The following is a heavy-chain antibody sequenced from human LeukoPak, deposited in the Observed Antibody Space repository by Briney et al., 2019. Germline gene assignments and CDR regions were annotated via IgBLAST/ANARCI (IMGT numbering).Heavy chain of an antibody. CDR3: ARVPGIAVAGTLGGGDY. Sequence: PGGSLRLSCAASGFTFSDYYMSWIRQAPGKGLEWVSSISSSGSTIYYADSVKGRFTISRDNAKNSLYLQMNSLRAEDTAVYYCARVPGIAVAGTLGGGDYWGQGTLVTVSS. CDR1: GFTFSDYY. CDR2: ISSSGSTI. J-gene: IGHJ4*02. D-gene: IGHD6-19*01. V-gene: IGHV3-11*04.